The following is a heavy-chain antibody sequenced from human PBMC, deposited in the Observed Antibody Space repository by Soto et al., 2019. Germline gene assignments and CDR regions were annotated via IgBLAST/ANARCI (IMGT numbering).Heavy chain of an antibody. CDR2: VYYTGDT. Sequence: QVQLQQSGPRLVKPSETLSLTCTVSSGPDRSHNWGWIRQPPGRGLEWIGYVYYTGDTAYNPSLRGRVTISADTSTNDISLTLNSVTAADTAGYYCVRQGIDYLHGLVDVWGQGTTVSVSS. D-gene: IGHD4-17*01. J-gene: IGHJ6*02. V-gene: IGHV4-59*08. CDR3: VRQGIDYLHGLVDV. CDR1: SGPDRSHN.